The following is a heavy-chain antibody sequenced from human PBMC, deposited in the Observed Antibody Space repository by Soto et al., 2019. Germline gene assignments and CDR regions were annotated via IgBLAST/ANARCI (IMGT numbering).Heavy chain of an antibody. J-gene: IGHJ4*02. CDR3: ARGARPISSFDY. CDR2: INHSGST. V-gene: IGHV4-34*01. CDR1: GGSFSGYY. D-gene: IGHD6-6*01. Sequence: PSETPSLTCAVYGGSFSGYYWSWIRQPPGKGLEWIGEINHSGSTNYNPSLKSRVTISVDTSKNQFSLKLSSVTAADTAVYYCARGARPISSFDYWGQGTLVTVSS.